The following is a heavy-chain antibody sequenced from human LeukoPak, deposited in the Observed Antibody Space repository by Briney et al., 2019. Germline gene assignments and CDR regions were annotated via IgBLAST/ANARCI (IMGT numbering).Heavy chain of an antibody. J-gene: IGHJ4*02. Sequence: PGRSLRLSCAASGFTFDDYAMHWVRQAPGKGLEWVSGISWNSGSIGYADSVKGRFTISRDNAKNSLYLQMNSLRAEDTALYYCAKGPCSSTSCSLDYWGQGTLVTVSS. CDR3: AKGPCSSTSCSLDY. D-gene: IGHD2-2*01. CDR2: ISWNSGSI. V-gene: IGHV3-9*01. CDR1: GFTFDDYA.